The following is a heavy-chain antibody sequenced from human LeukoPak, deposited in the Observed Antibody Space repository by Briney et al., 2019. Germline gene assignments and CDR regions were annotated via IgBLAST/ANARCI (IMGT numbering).Heavy chain of an antibody. CDR3: TSFKFFGGFDY. J-gene: IGHJ4*02. D-gene: IGHD2-15*01. CDR2: IRSKANSYAT. V-gene: IGHV3-73*01. CDR1: GFTFSGSA. Sequence: GGSLRLSCAASGFTFSGSAMHWVRQASGNGLDWVGRIRSKANSYATAYAASVKGRFTISRDDSKNTAYLQMNSLKTEDTAVYYCTSFKFFGGFDYWGQGTLVTVSS.